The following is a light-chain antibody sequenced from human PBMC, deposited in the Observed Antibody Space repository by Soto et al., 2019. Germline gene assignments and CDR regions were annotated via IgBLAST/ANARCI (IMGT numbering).Light chain of an antibody. CDR2: EAS. CDR1: QSTSSW. J-gene: IGKJ5*01. Sequence: DIHLTQSPSTLSASVGDRVTITCRASQSTSSWLAWYQQKPGTAPKLLIYEASTLESGVPSRFSGIRSGTEFTLSVSSLQPDDFATYYCQQYNDSFSYTFGQGTRLEIK. V-gene: IGKV1-5*03. CDR3: QQYNDSFSYT.